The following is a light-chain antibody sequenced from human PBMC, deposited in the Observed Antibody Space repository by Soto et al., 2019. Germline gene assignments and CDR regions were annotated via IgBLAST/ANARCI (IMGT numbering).Light chain of an antibody. Sequence: QSVLNQPPSVSEAPGQRVTISCSGSSSNIGNNNVCWYQHVRGTAPKLLIYRNDLRPSGVPDRFSGSKSGTSASLAISGLRPDDEADYYCATWDDSLSSRVFGGGTKVTVL. CDR2: RND. CDR3: ATWDDSLSSRV. J-gene: IGLJ3*02. CDR1: SSNIGNNN. V-gene: IGLV1-47*01.